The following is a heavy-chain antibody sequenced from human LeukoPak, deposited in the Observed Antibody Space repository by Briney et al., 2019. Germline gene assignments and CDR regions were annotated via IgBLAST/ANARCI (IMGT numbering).Heavy chain of an antibody. CDR3: ALIEAGIAAAGTGWFDP. D-gene: IGHD6-13*01. CDR1: GGTFSSYA. Sequence: ASVKVSCKASGGTFSSYAISWVRQAPGQGLEWMGWINPNSGGTNYAQKFQGRVTMTRDTSISTAYMELSRRRSDDTAVYYCALIEAGIAAAGTGWFDPWGQGTLVTVSS. V-gene: IGHV1-2*02. J-gene: IGHJ5*02. CDR2: INPNSGGT.